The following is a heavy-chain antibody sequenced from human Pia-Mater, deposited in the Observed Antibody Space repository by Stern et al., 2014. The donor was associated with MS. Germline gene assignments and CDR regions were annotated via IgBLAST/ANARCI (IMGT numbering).Heavy chain of an antibody. J-gene: IGHJ4*02. Sequence: EVQLVESGGGLKQPGESLRLSCAASGFTFSNYGMGWVRQAPGQGLEGVSAIFLRGGNPFYVDAVKGRFTISRDNSEETLYLQMNSLRAEDTALYFCVRDNRVITYWGQGVLVTVSS. V-gene: IGHV3-23*04. CDR1: GFTFSNYG. CDR3: VRDNRVITY. D-gene: IGHD2-21*01. CDR2: IFLRGGNP.